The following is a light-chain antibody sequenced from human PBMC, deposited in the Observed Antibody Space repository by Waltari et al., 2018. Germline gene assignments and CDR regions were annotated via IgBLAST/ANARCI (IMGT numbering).Light chain of an antibody. CDR3: QQYYHWVA. CDR1: GSVSSN. Sequence: APPPCRASGSVSSNVAWYQQKPGQAPRLLIYGASTRATGVPAKFRGSGSGTDFTLTISSLQSEDFAVYYCQQYYHWVAFGGGTWVQIK. J-gene: IGKJ4*01. CDR2: GAS. V-gene: IGKV3-15*01.